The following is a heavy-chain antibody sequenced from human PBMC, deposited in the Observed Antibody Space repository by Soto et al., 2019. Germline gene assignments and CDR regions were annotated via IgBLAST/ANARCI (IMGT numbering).Heavy chain of an antibody. Sequence: EVQLVESGGGLAQPGGSLRLSCAASGFTLRNHWMHWVRQAPGEGLVWVARSDGEGIGTDYADTVKGRFTISRDYARNNVYLHMSPLRADNTAVYFCVSLVYRAYISFDICFQGTVVTVS. D-gene: IGHD6-6*01. J-gene: IGHJ3*02. CDR2: SDGEGIGT. CDR3: VSLVYRAYISFDI. V-gene: IGHV3-74*01. CDR1: GFTLRNHW.